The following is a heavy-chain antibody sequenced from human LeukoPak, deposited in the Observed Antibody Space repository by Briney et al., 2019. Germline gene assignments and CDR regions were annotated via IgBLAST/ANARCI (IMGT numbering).Heavy chain of an antibody. J-gene: IGHJ6*02. D-gene: IGHD3-16*01. CDR1: GFTSIAYA. Sequence: GGSLRLSCAASGFTSIAYALTWARQAPGKGLEWVSGISGGGVTTYYADSVKGRFTISRDNSKNTLYLQMNSLRADDTAIYYCARNQQLGGHSYYYGMDVWGQGTTVTVSS. CDR3: ARNQQLGGHSYYYGMDV. CDR2: ISGGGVTT. V-gene: IGHV3-23*01.